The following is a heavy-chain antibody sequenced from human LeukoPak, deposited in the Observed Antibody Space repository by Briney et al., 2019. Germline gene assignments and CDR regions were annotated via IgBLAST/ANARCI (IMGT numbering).Heavy chain of an antibody. V-gene: IGHV3-74*01. J-gene: IGHJ3*02. CDR3: AADRGLFDWNAGAFDI. CDR1: GFPFTTHW. CDR2: ISGDASIT. D-gene: IGHD1-1*01. Sequence: GGSLRLSCAASGFPFTTHWMHWVRQVPGKGLVWVSRISGDASITNYADSMKGRLTISRDNAKNTLYLQMNSLRADDTAVYYCAADRGLFDWNAGAFDIWGHGTMVSVSS.